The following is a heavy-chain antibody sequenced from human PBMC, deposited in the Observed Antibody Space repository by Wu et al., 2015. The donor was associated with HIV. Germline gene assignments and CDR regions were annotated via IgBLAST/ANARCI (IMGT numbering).Heavy chain of an antibody. Sequence: QMQLVQSGPEVKKPGTSVKVSCKASGFTFSTSAMQWVRQARGQRLEWIGWSVVGSGNTNYAQKFQGRVTFSRDLSTGTAYMELSSLRFEDTAVYYCAARTWGVGAAAGTVDYWGQGTLVTVSS. CDR2: SVVGSGNT. J-gene: IGHJ4*02. CDR3: AARTWGVGAAAGTVDY. CDR1: GFTFSTSA. V-gene: IGHV1-58*02. D-gene: IGHD6-13*01.